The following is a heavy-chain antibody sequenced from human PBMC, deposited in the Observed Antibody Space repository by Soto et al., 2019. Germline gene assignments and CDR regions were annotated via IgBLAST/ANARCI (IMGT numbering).Heavy chain of an antibody. CDR1: GFTFSSYG. V-gene: IGHV3-30*18. Sequence: PGGSLRLSCAASGFTFSSYGMHWVRQAPGKGLEWVAVISYDGSNKYYADSVKGRFTISRDNSKNTLYLQMNSLRAEDTAVYYCAKDRYSGYDWVAYWGQGTLVTVSS. CDR3: AKDRYSGYDWVAY. CDR2: ISYDGSNK. J-gene: IGHJ4*02. D-gene: IGHD5-12*01.